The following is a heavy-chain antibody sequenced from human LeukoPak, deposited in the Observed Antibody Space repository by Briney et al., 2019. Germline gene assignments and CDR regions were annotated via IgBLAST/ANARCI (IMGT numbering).Heavy chain of an antibody. CDR3: ARGKKRYYDSSSFDP. J-gene: IGHJ5*02. CDR1: GYTFTSYG. Sequence: ASVKVSCKASGYTFTSYGISWVRQAPGQGLEWMGWISAYNGNTNYAQKLQGRVTMTTDTSTSTAYMELRSLRSDDTAVYYCARGKKRYYDSSSFDPWGQGTLVTVSS. V-gene: IGHV1-18*01. CDR2: ISAYNGNT. D-gene: IGHD3-22*01.